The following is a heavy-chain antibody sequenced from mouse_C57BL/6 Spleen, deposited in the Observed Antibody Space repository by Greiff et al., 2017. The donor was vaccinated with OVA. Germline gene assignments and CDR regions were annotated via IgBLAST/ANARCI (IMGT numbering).Heavy chain of an antibody. V-gene: IGHV1-64*01. CDR2: IHPNSGST. CDR1: GYTFTSYW. CDR3: ARGYSNYLYYFDY. J-gene: IGHJ2*01. D-gene: IGHD2-5*01. Sequence: QVQLQQPGAELVKPGASVKLSCKASGYTFTSYWMHWVKQRPGQGLEWIGMIHPNSGSTNYNEKFKSKATLTVDKSSSTAYMQLSSLTSEDSAVYYGARGYSNYLYYFDYWGQGTTLTVSS.